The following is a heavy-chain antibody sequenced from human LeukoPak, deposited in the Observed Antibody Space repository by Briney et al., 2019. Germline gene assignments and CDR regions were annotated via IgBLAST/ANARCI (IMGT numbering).Heavy chain of an antibody. CDR3: ARGAVPYSSGWYSANFDY. J-gene: IGHJ4*02. D-gene: IGHD6-19*01. V-gene: IGHV3-21*01. CDR1: GFTFSSYS. Sequence: GGSLRLSCAASGFTFSSYSMNWVRQAPGKGLEWVSSISSSSSYIYYADSVKGRFTISRDSAKNSLYLQMNSLRAEDTAVYYCARGAVPYSSGWYSANFDYWGQGTLVTVSS. CDR2: ISSSSSYI.